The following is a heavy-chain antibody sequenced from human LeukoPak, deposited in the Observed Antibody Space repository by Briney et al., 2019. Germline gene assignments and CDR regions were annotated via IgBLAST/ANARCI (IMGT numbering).Heavy chain of an antibody. D-gene: IGHD6-19*01. J-gene: IGHJ4*02. Sequence: PGGSLRLSCAASGFIVSNNYMSWVRQAPGKGLEYVSAISSNGGSTYYANSVKGRFTISRDNSKNTLYLQMGSLRAEDMAVYYCARGYSSGWYVLSVWGQGTLVTVSS. V-gene: IGHV3-64*01. CDR1: GFIVSNNY. CDR3: ARGYSSGWYVLSV. CDR2: ISSNGGST.